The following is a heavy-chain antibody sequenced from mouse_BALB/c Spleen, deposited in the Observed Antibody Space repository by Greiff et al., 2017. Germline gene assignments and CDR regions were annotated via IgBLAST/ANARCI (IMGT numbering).Heavy chain of an antibody. CDR1: GFTFSDYY. V-gene: IGHV5-4*02. Sequence: DVQLVESGGGLVKPGGSLKLSCAASGFTFSDYYMYWVRQTPEKRLEWVATISDGGSYTYYPDSVKGRFTISRDNAKNNLYLQMSSLKSEDTAMYYCARDMGDYDGFAYWGQGTLVTVSA. D-gene: IGHD2-4*01. J-gene: IGHJ3*01. CDR2: ISDGGSYT. CDR3: ARDMGDYDGFAY.